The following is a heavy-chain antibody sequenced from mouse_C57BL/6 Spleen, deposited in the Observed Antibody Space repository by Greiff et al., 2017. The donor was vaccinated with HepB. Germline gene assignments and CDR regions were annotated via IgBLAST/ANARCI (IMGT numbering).Heavy chain of an antibody. V-gene: IGHV7-3*01. CDR2: IRNKANGYTT. Sequence: EVKLVESGGGLVQPGGSLSLSCAASGFTFTDYYMSWVRQPPGKALEWLGFIRNKANGYTTEYSASVKGRFTISRDNSQSILYLQMNALRAEDSATYYCARYKASAYYSNDDYAMDYWGQGTSVTVSS. J-gene: IGHJ4*01. CDR1: GFTFTDYY. D-gene: IGHD2-5*01. CDR3: ARYKASAYYSNDDYAMDY.